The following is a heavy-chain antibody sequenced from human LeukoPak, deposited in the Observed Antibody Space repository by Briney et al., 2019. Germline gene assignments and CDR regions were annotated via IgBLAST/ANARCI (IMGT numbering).Heavy chain of an antibody. V-gene: IGHV1-2*02. CDR1: GYTLTGYY. D-gene: IGHD6-19*01. Sequence: ASVKVSCKASGYTLTGYYMHWVRQAPGQGLEWMGWINPNSGGTNYAQKFQGRVTMTRDTSISTAYMELSRLKSDDTAVYYCARDYSSGWSDGMDVWGQGTTVTVSS. CDR2: INPNSGGT. J-gene: IGHJ6*02. CDR3: ARDYSSGWSDGMDV.